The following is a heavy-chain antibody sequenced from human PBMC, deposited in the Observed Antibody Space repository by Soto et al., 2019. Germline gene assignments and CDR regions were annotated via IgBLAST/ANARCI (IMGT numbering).Heavy chain of an antibody. CDR2: INLSGGSI. CDR1: GYTFTSYY. D-gene: IGHD2-15*01. CDR3: ARSACSGGSCYKAHFDY. V-gene: IGHV1-46*01. Sequence: QVQLVQSGAEVKKPGASVKVSCKASGYTFTSYYMHWVRQAPGQGLEWMGIINLSGGSITYAQKFQGRVTMTRDTSTSTVYMELSSLRSEDTAVYYCARSACSGGSCYKAHFDYCGQGTLVTVSS. J-gene: IGHJ4*02.